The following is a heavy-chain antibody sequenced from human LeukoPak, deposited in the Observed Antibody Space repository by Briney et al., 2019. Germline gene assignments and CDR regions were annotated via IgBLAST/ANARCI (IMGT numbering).Heavy chain of an antibody. CDR2: INPSGGST. D-gene: IGHD4-17*01. V-gene: IGHV1-46*01. CDR1: GYTFTSYY. J-gene: IGHJ4*02. CDR3: ARPLNDYGDWKLLDY. Sequence: ASVKVSCKASGYTFTSYYMHWVRQAPGQGLEWMGIINPSGGSTSYAQKFQGRVTMTRDTSTSTVYVELSSLRSEDTAVYYCARPLNDYGDWKLLDYWGQGTLVTVSS.